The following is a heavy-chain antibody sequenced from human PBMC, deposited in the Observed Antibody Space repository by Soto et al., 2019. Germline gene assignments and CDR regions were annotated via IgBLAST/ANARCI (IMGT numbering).Heavy chain of an antibody. CDR1: GFTFSSYS. J-gene: IGHJ4*02. CDR3: ARDSSGWYVEYFDY. Sequence: EVQLVESGGGLVQPGGSLRLSCAASGFTFSSYSMNWVRQAPGKGLEWVSYISSSSSTIYYADSVKGRFTISRVNAKNSLYLQMNSLRAEDTAVYYCARDSSGWYVEYFDYWGQGTLVTVSS. V-gene: IGHV3-48*01. CDR2: ISSSSSTI. D-gene: IGHD6-19*01.